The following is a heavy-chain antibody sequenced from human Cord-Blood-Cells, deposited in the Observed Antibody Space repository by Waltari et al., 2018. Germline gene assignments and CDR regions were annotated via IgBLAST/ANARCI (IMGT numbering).Heavy chain of an antibody. CDR3: ARGPFAGATKFFDY. J-gene: IGHJ4*02. CDR2: INHSGST. CDR1: GGSFSGYY. V-gene: IGHV4-34*01. Sequence: TCAVYGGSFSGYYWSWIRQPPGKGLEWIGEINHSGSTNYNPSLKSRVTISVDTSKNQFSLKLSSVTAADTAVYYCARGPFAGATKFFDYWGQGTLVTVSS. D-gene: IGHD1-26*01.